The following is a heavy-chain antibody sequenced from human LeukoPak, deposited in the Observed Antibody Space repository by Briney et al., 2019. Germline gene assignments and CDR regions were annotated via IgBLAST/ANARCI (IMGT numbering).Heavy chain of an antibody. CDR2: ISSSSSTI. J-gene: IGHJ4*02. CDR3: ARDSVAGFLEWLVPFDY. Sequence: GGSLRLSCAASGFTFSSFDMSWVRQAPGKGLEWVSYISSSSSTIYYADSVKGRFTISRDNAKNSLYLQMNSLRAEDTAVYYCARDSVAGFLEWLVPFDYWGQGTLVTVSS. D-gene: IGHD3-3*01. CDR1: GFTFSSFD. V-gene: IGHV3-48*01.